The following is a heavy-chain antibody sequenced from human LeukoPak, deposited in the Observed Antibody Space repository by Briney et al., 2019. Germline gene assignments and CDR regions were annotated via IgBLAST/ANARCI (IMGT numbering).Heavy chain of an antibody. D-gene: IGHD5-18*01. Sequence: ASVKVSCKASGYTFTDYYIHWVRQAPGQGLEWMGWINPKNGGINYAQKFQGRVTMTRDTSISTAYMELSRLRSDDTAVYYCARAGRDTAMVSYYFDYWGQGTLVTVSS. CDR2: INPKNGGI. CDR3: ARAGRDTAMVSYYFDY. J-gene: IGHJ4*02. V-gene: IGHV1-2*02. CDR1: GYTFTDYY.